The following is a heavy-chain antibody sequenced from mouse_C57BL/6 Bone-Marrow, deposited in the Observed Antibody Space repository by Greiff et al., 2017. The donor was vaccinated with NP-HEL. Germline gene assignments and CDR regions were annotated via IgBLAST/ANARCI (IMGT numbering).Heavy chain of an antibody. CDR1: GYSITSGYY. J-gene: IGHJ2*01. CDR2: ISYDGSN. CDR3: AARGDYYGSSYSDY. D-gene: IGHD1-1*01. V-gene: IGHV3-6*01. Sequence: EVKLEESGPGLVIPSQSLSLTCSVTGYSITSGYYWNWIRQFPGNKLEWMGYISYDGSNNYNPSLKNRISITRDTSKNQFFLKLNSVTTEDTATYYCAARGDYYGSSYSDYWGQGTTLTVSS.